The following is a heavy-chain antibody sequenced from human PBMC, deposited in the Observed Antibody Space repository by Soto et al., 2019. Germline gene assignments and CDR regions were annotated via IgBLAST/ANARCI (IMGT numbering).Heavy chain of an antibody. CDR1: GFPFSSYG. J-gene: IGHJ4*02. CDR2: ISYDGSNK. D-gene: IGHD3-10*01. Sequence: QVQLVESGGGVVQPGRSLRLSCAASGFPFSSYGMHWVREAPGKGLEWVAGISYDGSNKYYADSVKGRFTISRDNSANTLYLQMNSLRPEDTALYYCVGGQYYFDYRGQGSLVTVSP. CDR3: VGGQYYFDY. V-gene: IGHV3-30*03.